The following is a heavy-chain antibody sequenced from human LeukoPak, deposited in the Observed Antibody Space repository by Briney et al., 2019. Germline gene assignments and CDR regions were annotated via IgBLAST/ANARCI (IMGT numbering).Heavy chain of an antibody. CDR3: ARAPYRRAPVDY. CDR2: ISAYNGNT. CDR1: GYTFTGYY. J-gene: IGHJ4*02. Sequence: APVKVSCKASGYTFTGYYMHWVRQAPGQGLEWMGWISAYNGNTNYAQKLQGRVTMTTDTSTSTAYMELRSLRSDDTAVYYCARAPYRRAPVDYWGQGTLVTVSS. D-gene: IGHD1-14*01. V-gene: IGHV1-18*04.